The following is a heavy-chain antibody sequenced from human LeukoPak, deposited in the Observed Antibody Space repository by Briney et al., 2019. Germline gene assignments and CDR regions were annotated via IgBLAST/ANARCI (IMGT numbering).Heavy chain of an antibody. J-gene: IGHJ5*02. CDR3: ARGHPGLLRFLEWSQNWFDP. CDR1: GGTFSSYA. D-gene: IGHD3-3*01. Sequence: ASVKVSCKASGGTFSSYAISWVRQAPGQGLEWMGGIIPIFCTANYAQKFQGRVTITADESTSTAYMELSSLRSENTAVYYCARGHPGLLRFLEWSQNWFDPWGQGTLVTVSS. V-gene: IGHV1-69*13. CDR2: IIPIFCTA.